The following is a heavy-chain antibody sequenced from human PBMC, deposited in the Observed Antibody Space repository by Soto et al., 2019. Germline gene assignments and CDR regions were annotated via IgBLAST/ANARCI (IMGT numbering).Heavy chain of an antibody. CDR2: IWYDGTTK. CDR1: GFSLSGYG. Sequence: LRLSCEVSGFSLSGYGMHWVRQAPGKGLEWVAVIWYDGTTKNYADSVKGRFTISRDSSKNTVYLQMNSLRAEDTAVYYCAKDSRPIAAAAAFDIWGQGTMVTVSS. J-gene: IGHJ3*02. CDR3: AKDSRPIAAAAAFDI. D-gene: IGHD6-13*01. V-gene: IGHV3-33*06.